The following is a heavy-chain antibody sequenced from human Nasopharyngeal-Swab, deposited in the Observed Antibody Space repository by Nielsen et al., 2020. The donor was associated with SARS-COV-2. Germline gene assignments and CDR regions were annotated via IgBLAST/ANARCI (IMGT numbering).Heavy chain of an antibody. D-gene: IGHD3-10*01. CDR3: AKDMGNYYGSTRMDV. V-gene: IGHV3-7*03. Sequence: GSLKISCATSGFTFSTYWMTWVRQAPGKGLEWVANIKQDGSEKYYIDSVKGRFTISRDNAKNTLYLQMNSLRPEDTALYYCAKDMGNYYGSTRMDVWGQGTTVTVSS. CDR1: GFTFSTYW. J-gene: IGHJ6*02. CDR2: IKQDGSEK.